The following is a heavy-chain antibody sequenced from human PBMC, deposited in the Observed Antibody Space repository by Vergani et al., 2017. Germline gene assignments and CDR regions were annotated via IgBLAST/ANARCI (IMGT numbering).Heavy chain of an antibody. D-gene: IGHD2-2*01. CDR1: GGSISSYY. V-gene: IGHV4-59*01. J-gene: IGHJ4*02. Sequence: QVQLQESGPGLVKPSETLSLTCTVSGGSISSYYWSWIRQPPGKGLEWIGYIYSSGSTNYNPSLKSRVTISVDTSKNQFSLKLRSVTAADTAVYYCARGEAMLVYWGQGTLVTVSS. CDR3: ARGEAMLVY. CDR2: IYSSGST.